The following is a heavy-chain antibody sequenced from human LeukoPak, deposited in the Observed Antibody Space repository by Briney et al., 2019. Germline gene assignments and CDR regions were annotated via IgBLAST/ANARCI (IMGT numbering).Heavy chain of an antibody. CDR2: IYYSGST. V-gene: IGHV4-59*01. Sequence: SETLSLTCTVSGGSIRSYYWSWIRQPPGKGLEWIGYIYYSGSTNYNPSLKSRVSISVDTSKNQFSLKLSSLTAADTAVYYCARTGSTVTMLYPFDHWGQGTLVTVSS. D-gene: IGHD4-17*01. CDR1: GGSIRSYY. CDR3: ARTGSTVTMLYPFDH. J-gene: IGHJ4*02.